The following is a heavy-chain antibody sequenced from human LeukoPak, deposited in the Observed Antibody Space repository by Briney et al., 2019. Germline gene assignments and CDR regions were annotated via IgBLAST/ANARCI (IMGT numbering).Heavy chain of an antibody. CDR3: AKDARSFYCSGGSCYSTD. Sequence: GGSLRLSCAASGFPFSSYAMSWVRQAPGKGLEWVSVLSGSGGSTYYADSVKGRFTISRDNSKNTLYLQMNSLRAEDTAVYYCAKDARSFYCSGGSCYSTDWGQGTLVTVSS. D-gene: IGHD2-15*01. J-gene: IGHJ4*02. V-gene: IGHV3-23*01. CDR1: GFPFSSYA. CDR2: LSGSGGST.